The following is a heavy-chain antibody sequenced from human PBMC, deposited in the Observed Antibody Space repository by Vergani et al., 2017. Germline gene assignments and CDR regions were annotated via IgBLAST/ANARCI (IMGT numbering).Heavy chain of an antibody. Sequence: QLQLQESGPGLVKPSETLSLTCTVSGGSISSSSYYWGWIRQPPGKGLEWIGSIYYSGSTYYNPSLKSRVTISVDTSKNQFSLKLSSVTAADTAVYYCAREGGYGDYGYYYYYMDVWGKGTTVTVSS. D-gene: IGHD4-17*01. CDR1: GGSISSSSYY. J-gene: IGHJ6*03. V-gene: IGHV4-39*02. CDR3: AREGGYGDYGYYYYYMDV. CDR2: IYYSGST.